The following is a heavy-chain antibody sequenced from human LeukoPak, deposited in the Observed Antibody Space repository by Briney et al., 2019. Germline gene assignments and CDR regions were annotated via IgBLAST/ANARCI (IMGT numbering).Heavy chain of an antibody. V-gene: IGHV4-39*01. Sequence: SETLSLTCTVSGGSISSSSYYWGWIRQPPGKGLEWIGSIYYSGSTYYNPSLKSRVTISVDTSKNQFSLKLSSVTAADTAVYYCASSIRTQPWFDPWGQGTLVTVSS. CDR1: GGSISSSSYY. CDR3: ASSIRTQPWFDP. D-gene: IGHD3/OR15-3a*01. J-gene: IGHJ5*02. CDR2: IYYSGST.